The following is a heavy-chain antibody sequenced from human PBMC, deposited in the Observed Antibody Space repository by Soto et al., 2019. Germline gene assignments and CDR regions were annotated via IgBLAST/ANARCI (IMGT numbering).Heavy chain of an antibody. D-gene: IGHD2-15*01. CDR1: GFTFSNNG. J-gene: IGHJ6*02. CDR3: ARDRVQMVDGLDV. CDR2: IWYDGINK. V-gene: IGHV3-33*01. Sequence: VQLVESGGGVVQPRRSLRLSCAASGFTFSNNGMHWVRQAPGKGLEWVAVIWYDGINKYYADSVKGRFIISRDNSKNTVYLQMNSLRAEDTAVYYCARDRVQMVDGLDVWGQGTTVTVSS.